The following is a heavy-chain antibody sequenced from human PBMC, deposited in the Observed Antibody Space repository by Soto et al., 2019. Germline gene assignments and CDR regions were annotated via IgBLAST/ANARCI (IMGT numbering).Heavy chain of an antibody. CDR3: ARDGVGATAFFGFLDY. CDR2: IRYDGTNT. CDR1: AIIFTGYG. D-gene: IGHD1-26*01. V-gene: IGHV3-33*01. Sequence: QVQLVESGGGVVQPGGSLRLSCAASAIIFTGYGMHWVRQAPGKGLEWVAVIRYDGTNTYYADSVKGRFTISRDNSKNTLYLQMNSLRAEDSALYYCARDGVGATAFFGFLDYWGQGALVTVSS. J-gene: IGHJ4*02.